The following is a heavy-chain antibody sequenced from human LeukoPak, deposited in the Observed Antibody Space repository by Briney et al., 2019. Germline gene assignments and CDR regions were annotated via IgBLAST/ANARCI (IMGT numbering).Heavy chain of an antibody. CDR1: GFTFSSYS. J-gene: IGHJ4*02. CDR3: AKGYCSSTSCPLSGY. V-gene: IGHV3-21*01. CDR2: IRSSSSYI. Sequence: PGGSLRLSCAASGFTFSSYSMNWVRQAPGKGLEWVSSIRSSSSYIYYADSVKGRFTISRDNAKNSLYLQMNSLRAEDTAVYYCAKGYCSSTSCPLSGYWGQGTLVTVSS. D-gene: IGHD2-2*01.